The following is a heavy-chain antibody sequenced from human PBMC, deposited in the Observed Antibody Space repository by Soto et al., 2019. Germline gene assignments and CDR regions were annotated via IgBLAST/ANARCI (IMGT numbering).Heavy chain of an antibody. D-gene: IGHD6-13*01. CDR3: RRGSPWYSSTCYFAY. V-gene: IGHV5-51*01. Sequence: EVQLVQSGAEVKKPGESLIISCQGSGYSFTTYWIAWVRQMPGKGLEWMGIIYPGDSDTRYSPSFQGQVTISADTSISPASLQWSSLKASDSAMYDCRRGSPWYSSTCYFAYWAQGPLVTV. J-gene: IGHJ4*02. CDR1: GYSFTTYW. CDR2: IYPGDSDT.